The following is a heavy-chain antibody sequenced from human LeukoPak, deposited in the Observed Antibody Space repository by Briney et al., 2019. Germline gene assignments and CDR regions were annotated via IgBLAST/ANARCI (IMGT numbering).Heavy chain of an antibody. Sequence: GGSLRLSCAASGFVFSTYAMSWVRQAPGKGLEWVSSISGSGGSTYYADSVKGRFTISRDNSKNTLYLQMNSLRAEDTAVYYCANSLYCGGDCYPYYYYYYMDVWGKGTTVTVSS. V-gene: IGHV3-23*01. J-gene: IGHJ6*03. CDR1: GFVFSTYA. CDR3: ANSLYCGGDCYPYYYYYYMDV. D-gene: IGHD2-21*02. CDR2: ISGSGGST.